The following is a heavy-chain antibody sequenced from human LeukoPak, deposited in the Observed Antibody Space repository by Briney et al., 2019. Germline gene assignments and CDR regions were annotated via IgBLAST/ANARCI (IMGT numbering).Heavy chain of an antibody. CDR1: GYTFTSYD. J-gene: IGHJ4*02. V-gene: IGHV1-8*03. CDR3: ARAPRYDFWSGYPYYFDH. Sequence: ASVKVSCKASGYTFTSYDINWVRQATGQGLEWMGWMNPNSGNTGYAQKFQGRVTITRNTSITTAYMELGSLRSEDTAVYYCARAPRYDFWSGYPYYFDHWGQGTLVTVSS. D-gene: IGHD3-3*01. CDR2: MNPNSGNT.